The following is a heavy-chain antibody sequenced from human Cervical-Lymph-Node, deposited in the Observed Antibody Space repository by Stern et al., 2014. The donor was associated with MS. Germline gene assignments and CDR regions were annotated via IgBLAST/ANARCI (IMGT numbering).Heavy chain of an antibody. CDR2: IWYDGSNK. V-gene: IGHV3-33*01. J-gene: IGHJ4*02. CDR1: GFTFSSYG. CDR3: ARDQRYSYGRFTGFDY. D-gene: IGHD5-18*01. Sequence: VQLVESGGGVVQPGRSLRLSCAASGFTFSSYGMHWVRQAPGKGLEWGAVIWYDGSNKYYADSVKGRFTISRDNSKNTLYLQMNSLRAEDTAVYYCARDQRYSYGRFTGFDYWGQGTLVTVSS.